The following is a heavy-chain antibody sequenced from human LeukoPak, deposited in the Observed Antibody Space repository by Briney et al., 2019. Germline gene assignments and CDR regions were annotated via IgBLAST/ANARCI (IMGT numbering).Heavy chain of an antibody. CDR2: ISENGDDT. CDR3: VQVGSNYYLS. Sequence: PGGSLRLSCSASGFTFSDYPMHWVRQPPGRGLEYVSAISENGDDTYYADSVKGRFTISRDNSKNTLYLQMSSLRTEDAAVFYCVQVGSNYYLSCGQGTLVIVCS. J-gene: IGHJ4*02. CDR1: GFTFSDYP. V-gene: IGHV3-64D*06. D-gene: IGHD4-11*01.